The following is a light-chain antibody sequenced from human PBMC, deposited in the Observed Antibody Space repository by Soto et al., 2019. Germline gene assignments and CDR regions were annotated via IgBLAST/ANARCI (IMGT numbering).Light chain of an antibody. CDR3: LLYYGGAWV. CDR1: TGAVTSGYY. J-gene: IGLJ3*02. V-gene: IGLV7-43*01. CDR2: STS. Sequence: QAVVTQEPSLTVSPGGTVTLTCASSTGAVTSGYYPNWFQQKPGQSPRTLIYSTSDKHFWTPARFSGSLLGGKAALIVSGVQPEDEAEYYCLLYYGGAWVFGGGTKLTVL.